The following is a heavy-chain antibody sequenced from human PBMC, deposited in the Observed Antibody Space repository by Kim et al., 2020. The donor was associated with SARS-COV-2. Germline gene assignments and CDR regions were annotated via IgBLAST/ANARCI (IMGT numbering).Heavy chain of an antibody. V-gene: IGHV4-39*07. J-gene: IGHJ5*02. CDR3: ARAGTVRSFRPLNWFDP. Sequence: SETLSLTCTVSGGSISSSSYYWGWIRQPPGKGLEWIGSIYYSGSTYYNPSLKSRVTISVDTSKNQFSLKLSSVTAADTAVYYCARAGTVRSFRPLNWFDPWGQGTLVTVSS. CDR1: GGSISSSSYY. D-gene: IGHD4-17*01. CDR2: IYYSGST.